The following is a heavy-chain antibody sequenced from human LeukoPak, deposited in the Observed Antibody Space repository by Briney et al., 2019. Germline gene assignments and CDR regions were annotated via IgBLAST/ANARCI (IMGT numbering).Heavy chain of an antibody. Sequence: SETLSLTCAVSGYSISSGYYWGWIRQPPGKGLEWIGSIYHSGSTYYNPSLKSRVTISVDTSKNQFSLKLSSVTAADTAVYYCASTIAAAANFDYWGQGTLVTVSS. CDR1: GYSISSGYY. V-gene: IGHV4-38-2*01. D-gene: IGHD6-13*01. J-gene: IGHJ4*02. CDR3: ASTIAAAANFDY. CDR2: IYHSGST.